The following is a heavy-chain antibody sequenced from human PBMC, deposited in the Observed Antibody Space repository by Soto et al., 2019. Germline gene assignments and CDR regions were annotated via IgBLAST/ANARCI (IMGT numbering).Heavy chain of an antibody. CDR3: ARDHNFGFILYAMDV. J-gene: IGHJ6*02. Sequence: GASVKVSCKASGYTFTSYPMHWVRQAPGQGLEWMGIINPSSGRTSYAQNFQGRVTMTSDTSTNIVYMEMSSLKSEDTAVYYCARDHNFGFILYAMDVWGQGTTVTVSS. CDR2: INPSSGRT. CDR1: GYTFTSYP. D-gene: IGHD2-15*01. V-gene: IGHV1-46*01.